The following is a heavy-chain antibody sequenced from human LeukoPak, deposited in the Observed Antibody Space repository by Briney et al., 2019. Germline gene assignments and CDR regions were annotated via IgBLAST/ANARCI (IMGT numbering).Heavy chain of an antibody. CDR2: IYSGGST. J-gene: IGHJ4*02. Sequence: GGSLRLSCAASGFTVSSNYVSWVRQAPGKGLEWVSVIYSGGSTYYADSVKGRFTISRDNSKNTLYLQMNSLRAEDTAVYYCARDRGDHRGGGFDYWGQGTLVTVSS. CDR1: GFTVSSNY. V-gene: IGHV3-53*01. CDR3: ARDRGDHRGGGFDY. D-gene: IGHD2-21*02.